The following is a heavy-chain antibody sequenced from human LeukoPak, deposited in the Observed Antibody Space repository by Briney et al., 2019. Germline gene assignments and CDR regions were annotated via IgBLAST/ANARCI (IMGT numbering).Heavy chain of an antibody. D-gene: IGHD5-18*01. CDR2: SYSSGIT. J-gene: IGHJ4*02. V-gene: IGHV4-59*08. CDR3: ARHPLETRNNTAISRLAFDH. Sequence: SETLSLTCTVSGGSIRSYHWSWIRQPPGNGLGWIGYSYSSGITKYNPSLMSRVAISVDTSTNQFSLKLTSVSAADTAVYYCARHPLETRNNTAISRLAFDHWGQGTLVTVSS. CDR1: GGSIRSYH.